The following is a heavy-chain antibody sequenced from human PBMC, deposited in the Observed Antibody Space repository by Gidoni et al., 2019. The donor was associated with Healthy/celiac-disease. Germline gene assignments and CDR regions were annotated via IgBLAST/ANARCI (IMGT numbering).Heavy chain of an antibody. Sequence: QVQLQQWRAGLLKPSETLSLTCAADGGSVSGYHWSGIRQPPGKGLEGIGEINHSGSTNYNPSLKSRVTISVDTSKNQFSLKLSSVTAADTAVYYCARAAMGLVATDYWGQGTLVTVSS. D-gene: IGHD5-18*01. CDR2: INHSGST. CDR1: GGSVSGYH. V-gene: IGHV4-34*01. J-gene: IGHJ4*02. CDR3: ARAAMGLVATDY.